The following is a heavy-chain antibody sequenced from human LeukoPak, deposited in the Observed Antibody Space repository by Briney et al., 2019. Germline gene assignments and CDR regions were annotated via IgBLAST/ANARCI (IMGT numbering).Heavy chain of an antibody. CDR2: ISGSSYTT. CDR1: GFTFSSSA. CDR3: AKDSAMYLGNDAFDV. Sequence: GGSLRLSCAASGFTFSSSAMTWVRQAPGEGLEWVSTISGSSYTTFYADSVKGRFTISRDNSKNTLYLQMNSLRPEDTAVYYCAKDSAMYLGNDAFDVWGQGTMVAVSS. D-gene: IGHD2-2*01. V-gene: IGHV3-23*01. J-gene: IGHJ3*01.